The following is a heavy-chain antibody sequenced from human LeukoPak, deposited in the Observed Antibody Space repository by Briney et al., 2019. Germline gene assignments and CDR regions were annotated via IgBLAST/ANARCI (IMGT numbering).Heavy chain of an antibody. CDR1: GFTFSSYG. D-gene: IGHD2/OR15-2a*01. CDR3: AKDKIFRYLDY. J-gene: IGHJ4*02. Sequence: PGGSLRLSCTASGFTFSSYGMHWVRQAPGRGLEWVAVIWYDGSNKYYADSVKDRFTISRDDSKNTLYLQMNSLRDEDTAVYYCAKDKIFRYLDYWGQGALVTVTS. CDR2: IWYDGSNK. V-gene: IGHV3-30*02.